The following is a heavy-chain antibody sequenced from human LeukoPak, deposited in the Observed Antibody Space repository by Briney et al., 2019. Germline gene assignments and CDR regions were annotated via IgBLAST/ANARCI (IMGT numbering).Heavy chain of an antibody. CDR3: ARDPQPEQLGNDAFDI. V-gene: IGHV4-30-2*05. J-gene: IGHJ3*02. D-gene: IGHD6-6*01. Sequence: SETLSLTCTVSGGSISSGGYYWSWIRQPPGKGLEWIGYIYHSGSTYYNPSLKSRVTISVDTSKNQFSLKLSSVTAADTAVYYCARDPQPEQLGNDAFDIWGQGTMVTVSS. CDR2: IYHSGST. CDR1: GGSISSGGYY.